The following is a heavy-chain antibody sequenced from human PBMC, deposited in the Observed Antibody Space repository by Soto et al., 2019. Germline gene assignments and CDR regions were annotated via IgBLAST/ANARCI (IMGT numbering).Heavy chain of an antibody. CDR3: ARLGAARFDP. Sequence: SETLSLTCAVYGVSFSGYYWIWLRQPPGKGLEWIGEINHSGSTNYNPSLKSRVTISVDTSKNQFSLKLSSVTAADTAVYYCARLGAARFDPWGQGTLVTVSS. CDR1: GVSFSGYY. J-gene: IGHJ5*02. V-gene: IGHV4-34*01. CDR2: INHSGST. D-gene: IGHD6-13*01.